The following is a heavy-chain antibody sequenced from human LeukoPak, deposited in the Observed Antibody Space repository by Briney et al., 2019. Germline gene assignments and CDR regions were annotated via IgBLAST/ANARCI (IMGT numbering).Heavy chain of an antibody. J-gene: IGHJ4*02. V-gene: IGHV3-53*04. CDR1: GFTVSSNY. Sequence: GGSLRLSCAASGFTVSSNYMSWVRQAPGKGLEWVSVIYSGGSTYYADSVKGRFTISRHNSKNTLYLQMNSLRAEDTAVYYCAREVNYYDSSGYYRRHKFDYWGQGTLVTVSS. CDR3: AREVNYYDSSGYYRRHKFDY. CDR2: IYSGGST. D-gene: IGHD3-22*01.